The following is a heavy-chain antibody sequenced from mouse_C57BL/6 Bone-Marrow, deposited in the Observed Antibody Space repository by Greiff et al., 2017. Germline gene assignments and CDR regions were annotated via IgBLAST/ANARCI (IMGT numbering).Heavy chain of an antibody. Sequence: EVKLMESGPGLVKPSQSLSLTCSVTGYSITSGYYWNWIRQFPGNKLEWMGYISYDGSNNYNPSLKNRISITRDPSKNQFFLKLNSVTTEDTATYYCARARAYWGQGTLVTVSA. J-gene: IGHJ3*01. CDR2: ISYDGSN. CDR3: ARARAY. V-gene: IGHV3-6*01. CDR1: GYSITSGYY.